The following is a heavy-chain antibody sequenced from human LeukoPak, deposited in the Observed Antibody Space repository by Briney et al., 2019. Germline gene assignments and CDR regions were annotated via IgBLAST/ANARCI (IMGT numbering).Heavy chain of an antibody. J-gene: IGHJ4*02. CDR1: GGSFSGYY. V-gene: IGHV4-34*01. CDR3: ARTLLGRLFDY. D-gene: IGHD2-8*02. Sequence: SETLSLTCAVYGGSFSGYYWSWIRQPPGKGLGWIGEINHSGSTNYNPSLKSRVTTSVDTSKNQFSLKLGSVTAADTAVYYCARTLLGRLFDYWGQGTLVTVSS. CDR2: INHSGST.